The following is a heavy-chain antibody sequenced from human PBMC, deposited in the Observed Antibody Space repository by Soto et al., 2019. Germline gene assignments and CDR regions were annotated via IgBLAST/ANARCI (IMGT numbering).Heavy chain of an antibody. Sequence: PSLTLSLTCAISGDSVSSNSAAWNWIRQSPSRGLEWLGRTYYRSKWYNDYAVSVKSRITINPDTSKNQFSLQLNSVTPEDTAVYYCARDYXRGGRLRFLEWLPYFDYWGQGTLVTVSS. CDR1: GDSVSSNSAA. V-gene: IGHV6-1*01. J-gene: IGHJ4*02. CDR2: TYYRSKWYN. CDR3: ARDYXRGGRLRFLEWLPYFDY. D-gene: IGHD3-3*01.